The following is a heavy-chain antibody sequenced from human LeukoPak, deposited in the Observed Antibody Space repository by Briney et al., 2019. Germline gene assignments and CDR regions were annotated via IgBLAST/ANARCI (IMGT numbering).Heavy chain of an antibody. CDR2: INHSGSA. Sequence: SETLSLTCAVYDGSFSGYYCSWIRQPPGKGLEWIGEINHSGSANYNPSLKSRVTILLDTSKNQFSLNLSSVTAADTAVYYCARRPRGVIIKTWFDSWGQGTLVTVSS. V-gene: IGHV4-34*01. J-gene: IGHJ5*01. CDR1: DGSFSGYY. CDR3: ARRPRGVIIKTWFDS. D-gene: IGHD3-10*01.